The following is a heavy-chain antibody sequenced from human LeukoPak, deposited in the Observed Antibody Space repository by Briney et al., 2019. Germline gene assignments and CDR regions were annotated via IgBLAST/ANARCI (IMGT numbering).Heavy chain of an antibody. CDR2: ISWDGGST. J-gene: IGHJ5*02. CDR3: AKSSAYRGSYLQGWFDP. D-gene: IGHD1-26*01. CDR1: GFTFDDYA. Sequence: PGGSLRLSCAASGFTFDDYAMHWVRQAPGKGLEWVSLISWDGGSTYYADSVKGRFTISRDNSKNSLYLQMNSLRAEHTALYYCAKSSAYRGSYLQGWFDPWGQGTLVAVSS. V-gene: IGHV3-43D*03.